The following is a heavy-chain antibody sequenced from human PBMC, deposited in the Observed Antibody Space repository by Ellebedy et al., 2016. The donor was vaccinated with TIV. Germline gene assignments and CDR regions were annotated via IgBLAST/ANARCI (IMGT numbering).Heavy chain of an antibody. CDR1: EFTLNTYG. CDR2: ISSDGSEK. V-gene: IGHV3-30*18. J-gene: IGHJ6*02. D-gene: IGHD6-6*01. CDR3: AEEGGSSRGASGMDV. Sequence: GESLKISCAASEFTLNTYGMHWVRQTPDKGLEWVAFISSDGSEKYYVGSVKGRSTISRDISKNTLYLEMNSLRGDDTAVYYCAEEGGSSRGASGMDVWGQGTTVIVSS.